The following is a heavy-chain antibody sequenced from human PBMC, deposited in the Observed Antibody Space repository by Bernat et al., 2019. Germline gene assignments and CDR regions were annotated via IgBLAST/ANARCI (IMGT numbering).Heavy chain of an antibody. CDR3: ARSKRAPYCGGDCLDAFDI. CDR2: IIPILGIA. D-gene: IGHD2-21*02. J-gene: IGHJ3*02. V-gene: IGHV1-69*04. Sequence: QFQLVQSGAEVKKPGSSLKVSCKVSGGTSSSYAISWVRQAPGQGLDWLGRIIPILGIANYAKKFQIRVTITANKSTSTASMELSSLRSEGTAVYYCARSKRAPYCGGDCLDAFDIWGQGTMVTVSS. CDR1: GGTSSSYA.